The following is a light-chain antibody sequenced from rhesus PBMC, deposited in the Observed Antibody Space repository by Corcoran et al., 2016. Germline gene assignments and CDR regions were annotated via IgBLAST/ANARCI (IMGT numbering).Light chain of an antibody. CDR3: QQYSSSPPT. CDR1: QSISSW. Sequence: DIQMTQSPSSLSASVGDTVTITCRASQSISSWLAWYQQKPGKAPKLLIYKASRLQSGVPSRFSGSGSGTDFTLTISSLQSEDFATYYCQQYSSSPPTFGQGTKVEIK. J-gene: IGKJ1*01. CDR2: KAS. V-gene: IGKV1-22*01.